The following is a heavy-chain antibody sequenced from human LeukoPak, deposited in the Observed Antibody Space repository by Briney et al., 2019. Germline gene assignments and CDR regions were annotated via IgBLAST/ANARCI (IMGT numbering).Heavy chain of an antibody. Sequence: ASVKVSCKASGYTFTNYATQWVRQAPGQRLEWLGWINAGNGDLRYSQNFQGRVTITRDTSATTAYMELGSLTSEDTAVYYCARGRWTSTVTTYYLDYWGQGTLATVSS. D-gene: IGHD4-17*01. CDR3: ARGRWTSTVTTYYLDY. CDR2: INAGNGDL. CDR1: GYTFTNYA. V-gene: IGHV1-3*01. J-gene: IGHJ4*02.